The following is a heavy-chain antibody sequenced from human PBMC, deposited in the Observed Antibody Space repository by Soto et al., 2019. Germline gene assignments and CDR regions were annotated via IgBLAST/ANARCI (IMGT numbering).Heavy chain of an antibody. CDR3: ARSSRRITIFAVAHYYSGMDV. CDR2: MNPNSGNT. J-gene: IGHJ6*02. Sequence: ASVQVSCKASGYTFTSYDINWGRQATGQGLEGVGWMNPNSGNTGYAHKFQGRVTMTRNTSISTAYMELSSLRSEDTAVYYCARSSRRITIFAVAHYYSGMDVWGQGTTVTVSS. V-gene: IGHV1-8*01. D-gene: IGHD3-3*01. CDR1: GYTFTSYD.